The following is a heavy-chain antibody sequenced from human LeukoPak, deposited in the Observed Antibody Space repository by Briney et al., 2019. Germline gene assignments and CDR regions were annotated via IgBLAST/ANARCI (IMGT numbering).Heavy chain of an antibody. D-gene: IGHD3-10*01. J-gene: IGHJ5*02. CDR2: IYYSGST. Sequence: SETLSLTCTVSGGSISSSSYYWGWIRQPPGKGLEWIGSIYYSGSTYYNPSLKSRVTISVDTSKNQFSLKLSSVTAADTAVYYCARVFRVVTMVRGVLNWFDPWGQGTLVTVSS. V-gene: IGHV4-39*01. CDR3: ARVFRVVTMVRGVLNWFDP. CDR1: GGSISSSSYY.